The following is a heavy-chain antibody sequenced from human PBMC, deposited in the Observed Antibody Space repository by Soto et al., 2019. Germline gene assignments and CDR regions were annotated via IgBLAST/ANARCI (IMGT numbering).Heavy chain of an antibody. V-gene: IGHV5-51*01. D-gene: IGHD3-10*01. CDR1: GYSFTSYW. Sequence: LGESLKISCKGSGYSFTSYWIGWVRQMPGKGLEWMGIIYPGDSDTRYSPSFQGQVTISADKSISTAYLQWSSLKASDTAMYYCARQSYGSGSYYNVPYYYYMDVWGKGTTVTVSS. J-gene: IGHJ6*03. CDR3: ARQSYGSGSYYNVPYYYYMDV. CDR2: IYPGDSDT.